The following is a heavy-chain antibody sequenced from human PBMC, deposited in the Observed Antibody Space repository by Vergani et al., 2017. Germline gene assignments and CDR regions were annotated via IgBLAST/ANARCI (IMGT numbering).Heavy chain of an antibody. V-gene: IGHV4-34*01. CDR1: GGSFSGYY. CDR3: ARNYDYVWGTPRGHWFDP. CDR2: INHSGST. D-gene: IGHD3-16*01. J-gene: IGHJ5*02. Sequence: QVQLQQWGAGLLKPSETLSLTCAVYGGSFSGYYWSWIRQPPGKGLEWIGEINHSGSTNYNPSLKSRVTISVDTSKNQFSLKLSSVTAADTAVYYCARNYDYVWGTPRGHWFDPWGQGTLVTVSS.